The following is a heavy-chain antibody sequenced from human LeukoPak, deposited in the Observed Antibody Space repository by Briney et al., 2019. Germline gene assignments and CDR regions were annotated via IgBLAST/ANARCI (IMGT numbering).Heavy chain of an antibody. V-gene: IGHV4-30-4*01. CDR2: IYYSGST. Sequence: SQTLSLTCTVSGGSISSGDYYWSWIRQPPGKGLEWIGYIYYSGSTYYNPSLKSRVTISVDTSKNQFSLKLSSVTAADTAVYYCARGPRSSSGYYHWGNYFDYWGQGTLVTVSS. CDR1: GGSISSGDYY. D-gene: IGHD3-22*01. J-gene: IGHJ4*02. CDR3: ARGPRSSSGYYHWGNYFDY.